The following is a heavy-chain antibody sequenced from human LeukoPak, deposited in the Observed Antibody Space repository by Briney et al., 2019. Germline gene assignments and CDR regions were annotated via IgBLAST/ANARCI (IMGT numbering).Heavy chain of an antibody. CDR2: IYSDNT. CDR3: ARRAGAYSHPYDY. Sequence: GGSLRLSRAASGFTFSSYSMNWVRQAPGKGLEWVSFIYSDNTHYSYSVKGRFTISRDNSKNTLYLQMNSLRAEDTAVYYCARRAGAYSHPYDYWGQGTLVTVSS. D-gene: IGHD4/OR15-4a*01. CDR1: GFTFSSYS. J-gene: IGHJ4*02. V-gene: IGHV3-53*01.